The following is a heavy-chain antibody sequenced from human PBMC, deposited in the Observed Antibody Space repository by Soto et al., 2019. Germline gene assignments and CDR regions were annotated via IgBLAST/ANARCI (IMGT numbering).Heavy chain of an antibody. V-gene: IGHV4-30-4*01. CDR3: ARASSGYYFIDY. D-gene: IGHD3-22*01. Sequence: SETLSLTCTVSGGSISSGDYYWSWIRRPPGKGLEWIGYIYYSGSTYYNPSLKSRVTISVDTSKNQFSLKLSSVTAADTAVYYCARASSGYYFIDYWGQGTLVTVSS. CDR1: GGSISSGDYY. J-gene: IGHJ4*02. CDR2: IYYSGST.